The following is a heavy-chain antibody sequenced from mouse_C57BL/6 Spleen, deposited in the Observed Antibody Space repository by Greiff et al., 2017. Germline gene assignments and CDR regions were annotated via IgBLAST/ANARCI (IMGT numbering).Heavy chain of an antibody. CDR3: AIIYYDYDGYFDY. V-gene: IGHV1-52*01. Sequence: QVQLQQPGAELVRPGSSVKLSCKASGYTFTSYWMHWVKQRPIQGLEWSGNIDPSDSETHYNQNFKDKATLTVDKSSRTAYMQLSSLTSEDSAVYYCAIIYYDYDGYFDYWGQGTTLTVSS. CDR2: IDPSDSET. J-gene: IGHJ2*01. D-gene: IGHD2-4*01. CDR1: GYTFTSYW.